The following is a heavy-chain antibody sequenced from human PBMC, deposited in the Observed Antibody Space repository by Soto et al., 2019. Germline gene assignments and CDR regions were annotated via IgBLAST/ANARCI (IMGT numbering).Heavy chain of an antibody. CDR1: GGSISSGGYY. D-gene: IGHD3-22*01. V-gene: IGHV4-31*03. Sequence: PSETLSLTCTVSGGSISSGGYYWSWIRQHPGKGLEWIGYIYYSGSTYYNPSLKSRVTISVDTSKNQFSLKLSSVTAADTAVYYCARDKYDSSGYYYYPDYWGQGTLVTVSS. CDR3: ARDKYDSSGYYYYPDY. CDR2: IYYSGST. J-gene: IGHJ4*02.